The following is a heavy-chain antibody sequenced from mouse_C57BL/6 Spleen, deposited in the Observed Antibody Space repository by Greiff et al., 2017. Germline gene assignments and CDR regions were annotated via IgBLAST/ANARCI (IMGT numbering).Heavy chain of an antibody. Sequence: VQLQQPGAELVKPGASVKLSCKASGYTFTSYWMQWVKQRPGQGLEWIGEIDPSDSSTNYNQKFKGKDTLTVDTSSSTAYMQRSSLTSEDAAVYYCATTVVAPGFAYWGQGTLVTVSA. J-gene: IGHJ3*01. D-gene: IGHD1-1*01. CDR3: ATTVVAPGFAY. CDR1: GYTFTSYW. CDR2: IDPSDSST. V-gene: IGHV1-50*01.